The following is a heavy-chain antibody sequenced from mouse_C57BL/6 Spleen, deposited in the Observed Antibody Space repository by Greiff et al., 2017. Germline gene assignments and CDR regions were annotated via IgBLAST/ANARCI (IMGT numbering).Heavy chain of an antibody. D-gene: IGHD2-5*01. CDR1: GFTFSDYY. CDR2: ISNGGGST. V-gene: IGHV5-12*01. J-gene: IGHJ1*03. Sequence: EVKVVESGGGLVQPGGSLKLSCAASGFTFSDYYMYWVRQTPEKRLEWVAYISNGGGSTYYPDTVKGRFTISRDNAKNTLYLQMSRLKSEDTAMYYCARHHSNYGYFDVWGTGTTVTVSS. CDR3: ARHHSNYGYFDV.